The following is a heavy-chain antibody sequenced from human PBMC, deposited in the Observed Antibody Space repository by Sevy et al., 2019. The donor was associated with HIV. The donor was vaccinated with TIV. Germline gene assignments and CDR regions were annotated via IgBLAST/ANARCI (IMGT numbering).Heavy chain of an antibody. Sequence: ASVKFSCKASRYTFTSYEINWVRQASGQGLEWMGWVIPNSSKTSYAQKFQGRVAMTRSTSTSTAYMELRSLRPDDTATYYCAALVSCGGDCDYLHDWGQGTLVTVSS. D-gene: IGHD2-21*02. CDR2: VIPNSSKT. V-gene: IGHV1-8*01. CDR1: RYTFTSYE. CDR3: AALVSCGGDCDYLHD. J-gene: IGHJ4*02.